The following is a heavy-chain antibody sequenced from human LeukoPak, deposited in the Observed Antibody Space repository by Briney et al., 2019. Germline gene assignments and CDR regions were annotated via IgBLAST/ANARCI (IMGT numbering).Heavy chain of an antibody. CDR3: ARAALGVWFGEPLGGPTEY. D-gene: IGHD3-10*01. CDR1: GYTFTGYY. V-gene: IGHV1-2*02. Sequence: ASVKVSCKASGYTFTGYYIHWVRQAPGQGLEWMGWINPNSGGTYYAQSFQGRVTMTRDTSISTAYMELSRIRSDDTAVYYCARAALGVWFGEPLGGPTEYWGQGTLVTVSS. J-gene: IGHJ4*02. CDR2: INPNSGGT.